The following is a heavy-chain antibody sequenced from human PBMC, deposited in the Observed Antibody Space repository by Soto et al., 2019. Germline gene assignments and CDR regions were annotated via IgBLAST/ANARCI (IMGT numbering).Heavy chain of an antibody. CDR3: ARGYPSSTRLGWFDP. Sequence: GASVEVSCKASGYTFISYYVHWVGRAPGQGLEWMGLINPRDGDTKYAQKFQGRVSVTRDTSTSTVYMEMNSLRSDDTAVYFCARGYPSSTRLGWFDPWGQGTLVTVSS. CDR2: INPRDGDT. V-gene: IGHV1-46*01. D-gene: IGHD2-2*01. J-gene: IGHJ5*02. CDR1: GYTFISYY.